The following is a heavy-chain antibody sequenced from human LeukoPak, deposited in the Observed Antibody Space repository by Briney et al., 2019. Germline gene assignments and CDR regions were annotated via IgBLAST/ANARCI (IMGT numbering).Heavy chain of an antibody. Sequence: SETLSLTCTVSGGSISSYYWSWLRQSPGKGLECIGYIHYTGSTNYNPSLKSRVTISVETSKNQFSLKLKSVTAADTAVYYCARGVVAAAGRTFDFWGQGTLVTVSS. CDR3: ARGVVAAAGRTFDF. J-gene: IGHJ4*02. D-gene: IGHD6-13*01. V-gene: IGHV4-59*01. CDR2: IHYTGST. CDR1: GGSISSYY.